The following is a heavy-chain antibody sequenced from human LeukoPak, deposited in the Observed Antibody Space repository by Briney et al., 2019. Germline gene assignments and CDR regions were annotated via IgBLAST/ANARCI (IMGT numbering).Heavy chain of an antibody. CDR1: GGSISSGGYY. CDR3: ARGGGYYYGVDY. V-gene: IGHV4-31*03. CDR2: IYYSGST. Sequence: SDTLSLTYTVSGGSISSGGYYWSWVRRHPGKGLEWIGYIYYSGSTYYNPSLKSRVTISVDTSKNQFSLKLSSVTAADTAVYYCARGGGYYYGVDYWGQGTLVTVSS. J-gene: IGHJ4*02. D-gene: IGHD3-22*01.